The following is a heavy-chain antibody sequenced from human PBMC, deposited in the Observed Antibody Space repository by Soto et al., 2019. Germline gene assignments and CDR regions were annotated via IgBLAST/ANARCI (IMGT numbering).Heavy chain of an antibody. D-gene: IGHD1-26*01. CDR3: ARSSGSRSRFDY. J-gene: IGHJ4*02. CDR1: GFPFSSYS. CDR2: ISSSSSTI. V-gene: IGHV3-48*02. Sequence: VGSRSLSCAASGFPFSSYSMNWVSPAPGKGLEWVLYISSSSSTIYYADSVKGRFTISRDNAKNSLYLQMNSLRDEDTAVYYCARSSGSRSRFDYWGQGTLVTVS.